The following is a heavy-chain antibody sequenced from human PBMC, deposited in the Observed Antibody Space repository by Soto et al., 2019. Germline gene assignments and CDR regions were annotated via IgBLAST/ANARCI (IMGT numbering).Heavy chain of an antibody. CDR3: ARVPDR. D-gene: IGHD2-2*01. Sequence: QLQLQESASGLVKPSQTLSLTCAVSGGSISSGGYSWSWIRQPPGKGLEWIGYIYHSGSTYYNPSLKSRVTISVDRSKNQFSLKLSSVTAADTAVYYCARVPDRWGQGTLVTVAS. CDR2: IYHSGST. J-gene: IGHJ5*02. CDR1: GGSISSGGYS. V-gene: IGHV4-30-2*01.